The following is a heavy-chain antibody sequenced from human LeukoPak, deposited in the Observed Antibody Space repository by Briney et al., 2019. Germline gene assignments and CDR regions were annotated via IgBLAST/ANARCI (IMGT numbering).Heavy chain of an antibody. D-gene: IGHD3-3*01. Sequence: ASVKVSCKASGYTFTSYGISWVRQAPGQGLEWMGWIKPTSGGTSYAQNLQGRVTMTRDTSINTAYMELSGLRSDDTAVYYCARVREWEEISGAIPDYFDYWGQGTLVTVSS. CDR2: IKPTSGGT. CDR3: ARVREWEEISGAIPDYFDY. CDR1: GYTFTSYG. V-gene: IGHV1-2*02. J-gene: IGHJ4*02.